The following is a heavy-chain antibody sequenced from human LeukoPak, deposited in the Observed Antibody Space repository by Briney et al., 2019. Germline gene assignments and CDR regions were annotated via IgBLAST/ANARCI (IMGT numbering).Heavy chain of an antibody. CDR3: ARGGLTIAEATTSWYLDY. V-gene: IGHV3-33*01. J-gene: IGHJ4*02. D-gene: IGHD1-26*01. CDR1: GFSFSIYG. Sequence: GRSLRLSCATSGFSFSIYGMHWVRQAQGKGPEWVALTWYDGSNKNYADSVKGRFTISRDNSKNTLYLQMNSLRGEDTAVYYCARGGLTIAEATTSWYLDYWGQGTLVTVSS. CDR2: TWYDGSNK.